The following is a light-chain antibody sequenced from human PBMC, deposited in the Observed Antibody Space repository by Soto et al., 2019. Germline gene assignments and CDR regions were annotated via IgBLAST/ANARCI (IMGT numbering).Light chain of an antibody. Sequence: QSVLTQPPSVSGAPGQRVTISCTGSSSNIGAGYDVHWYQQLPGTAPKLLMYGNSNRPSGVPDRFSGSKSGTSASLAITGLQAEDGADYYCQSYDISLSGWVFGGGTKLTVL. V-gene: IGLV1-40*01. CDR2: GNS. CDR1: SSNIGAGYD. CDR3: QSYDISLSGWV. J-gene: IGLJ3*02.